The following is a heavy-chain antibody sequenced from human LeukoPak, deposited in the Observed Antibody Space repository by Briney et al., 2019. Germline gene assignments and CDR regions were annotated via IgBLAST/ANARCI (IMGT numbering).Heavy chain of an antibody. J-gene: IGHJ4*02. CDR1: GYTFTDYY. CDR2: MNPNSGNT. V-gene: IGHV1-8*02. D-gene: IGHD3-22*01. CDR3: ARGRGDYYDSNDY. Sequence: GASVKVSCKASGYTFTDYYLHWVRQAPGQGLEWMGWMNPNSGNTGYAQKFQGRVTMTRNTSISTAYMELSSLRSEDTAVYYCARGRGDYYDSNDYWGQGTLVTVSS.